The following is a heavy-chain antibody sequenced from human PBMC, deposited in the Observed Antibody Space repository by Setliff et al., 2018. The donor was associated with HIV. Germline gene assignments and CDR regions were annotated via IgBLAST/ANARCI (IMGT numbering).Heavy chain of an antibody. CDR3: ARGAYPREFYFDS. Sequence: SETLSLTSTVSGGSISSRSFYWGWVRQPPGKSLEWIGIIYYSGSTYYNPSLKSRFSISIDTSKNRFSLEVASVTAADTAVYYCARGAYPREFYFDSWGQGALVTVSS. J-gene: IGHJ4*02. D-gene: IGHD2-21*01. CDR2: IYYSGST. CDR1: GGSISSRSFY. V-gene: IGHV4-39*07.